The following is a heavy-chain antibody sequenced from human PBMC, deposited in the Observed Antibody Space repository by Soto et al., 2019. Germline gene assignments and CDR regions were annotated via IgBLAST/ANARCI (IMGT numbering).Heavy chain of an antibody. CDR1: GFTFSSYA. Sequence: PEGSLRLSCAASGFTFSSYAMSWVRQAPGKGLEWVSAISGSGGSTYYADSVKGRFTISRDNSKNTLYLQMNSLRAEDTAVYYCAKRHLWDGYDFWSGSSLTGWFDPWGQGTLVTVSS. D-gene: IGHD3-3*01. J-gene: IGHJ5*02. CDR2: ISGSGGST. CDR3: AKRHLWDGYDFWSGSSLTGWFDP. V-gene: IGHV3-23*01.